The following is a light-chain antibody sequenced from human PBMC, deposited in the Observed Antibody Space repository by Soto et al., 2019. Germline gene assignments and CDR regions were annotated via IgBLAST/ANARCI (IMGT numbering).Light chain of an antibody. CDR2: GNT. CDR1: SSNIGSTYD. CDR3: QSYADSLSVHCV. Sequence: QSVLTQPPSVSGAPGQRVTISCTGSSSNIGSTYDVQWYQQLPGTAPKLLIHGNTDRPSGVPDRFSGSKSGTSASLAITGLQADDEADYYCQSYADSLSVHCVFGTGTKVTGL. V-gene: IGLV1-40*01. J-gene: IGLJ1*01.